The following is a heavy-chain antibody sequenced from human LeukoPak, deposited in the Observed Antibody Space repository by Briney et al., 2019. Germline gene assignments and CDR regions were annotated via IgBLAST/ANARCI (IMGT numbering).Heavy chain of an antibody. CDR1: GGTFSSYA. D-gene: IGHD4-17*01. Sequence: GASVKVSCKASGGTFSSYAISWVRQATGQGLEWVGWMNPNSGNTGYAQKFQGRVTITRNTSISTAYMELSSLRSEDTAVYYCARGGPYGDYAFDYWGQGTLVTVSS. CDR3: ARGGPYGDYAFDY. J-gene: IGHJ4*02. V-gene: IGHV1-8*03. CDR2: MNPNSGNT.